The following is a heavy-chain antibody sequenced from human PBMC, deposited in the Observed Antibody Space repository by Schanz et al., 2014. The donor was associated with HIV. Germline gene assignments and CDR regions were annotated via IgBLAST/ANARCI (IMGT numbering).Heavy chain of an antibody. CDR1: GFTLSSYT. CDR3: AKTGWSQGNYYYYYGMDV. V-gene: IGHV3-23*04. CDR2: ISGSGGRT. D-gene: IGHD3-3*01. Sequence: EVQLVESGGGLVKPGGSLRLSCAASGFTLSSYTMTWVRQAPGKGLEWVSRISGSGGRTYHPDSVKGRLTISRDNSKNTVYLQMNSLRAEDTAVYYCAKTGWSQGNYYYYYGMDVWGQGTTVTVSS. J-gene: IGHJ6*02.